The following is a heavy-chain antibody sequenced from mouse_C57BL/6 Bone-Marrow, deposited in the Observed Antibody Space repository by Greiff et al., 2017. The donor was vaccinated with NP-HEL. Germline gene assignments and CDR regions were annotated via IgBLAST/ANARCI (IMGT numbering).Heavy chain of an antibody. CDR3: ARRSNYWGGNYAMDY. CDR1: GYTFTNYW. J-gene: IGHJ4*01. V-gene: IGHV1-63*01. CDR2: IYPGGGYT. Sequence: VRLQQSGAELVRPGTSVKMSCKASGYTFTNYWIGWAKQRPGHGLEWIGDIYPGGGYTNYNEKFKGKATLTADKSSSTAYMQFSSLTSEDSAVYYCARRSNYWGGNYAMDYWGQGTSVTVSS. D-gene: IGHD2-5*01.